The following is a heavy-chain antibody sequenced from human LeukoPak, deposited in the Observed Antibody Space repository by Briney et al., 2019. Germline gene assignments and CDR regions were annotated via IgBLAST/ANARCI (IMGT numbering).Heavy chain of an antibody. V-gene: IGHV1-2*02. Sequence: GASVKVSCKASGYTFTGYYMHWVRQAPGQGLEWMGWINPNSGGTNYAQKFQGRVTMTRDASIGTAYMELSRLRSDDTAVYYCASSYCSGGSCYWFDPWGQGTLVTVSS. D-gene: IGHD2-15*01. CDR1: GYTFTGYY. CDR2: INPNSGGT. J-gene: IGHJ5*02. CDR3: ASSYCSGGSCYWFDP.